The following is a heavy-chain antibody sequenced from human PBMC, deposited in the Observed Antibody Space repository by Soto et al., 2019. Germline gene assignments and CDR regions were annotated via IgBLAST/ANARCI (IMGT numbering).Heavy chain of an antibody. D-gene: IGHD3-3*01. Sequence: VGSLRLSCAASGFTFSSYSMNWVRQAPGKGLEWVSYISSSSSTIYYADSVKGRFTISRDNAKNSLYLQMNSLRDEDTAVYYCARDLIHYRDFWSGYYSSDYYYGMGVWGQGTTVTVSS. J-gene: IGHJ6*02. V-gene: IGHV3-48*02. CDR2: ISSSSSTI. CDR3: ARDLIHYRDFWSGYYSSDYYYGMGV. CDR1: GFTFSSYS.